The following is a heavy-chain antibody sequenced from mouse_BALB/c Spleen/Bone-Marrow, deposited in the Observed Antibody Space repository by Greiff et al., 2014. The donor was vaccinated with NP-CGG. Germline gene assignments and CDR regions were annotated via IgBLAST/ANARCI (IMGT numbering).Heavy chain of an antibody. J-gene: IGHJ4*01. CDR3: ARSNYVGYYAMDY. V-gene: IGHV5-17*02. CDR1: GFTFSSFG. CDR2: ISSDSSTT. D-gene: IGHD1-1*01. Sequence: EVKVVESGGGLVQPGGSRKLSCAASGFTFSSFGIHWVRQAPEKGLEWVAYISSDSSTTYYADTVKGRFTISRDNPKNTLFLQMTSLRSEDTAMYYCARSNYVGYYAMDYWGQGTSVTVSS.